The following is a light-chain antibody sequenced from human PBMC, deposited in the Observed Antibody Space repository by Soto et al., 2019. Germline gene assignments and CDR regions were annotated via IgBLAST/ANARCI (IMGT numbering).Light chain of an antibody. J-gene: IGKJ4*01. CDR3: QQFET. Sequence: EILLTQSPATLSLSPGEGATLSCRASQHVSTYVAWYQQKHGHAPRLLIFDASNRATGVPARFSGSGSGTDFTLTINRLEPEDFAVYYCQQFETFGGGTKVDIK. CDR2: DAS. V-gene: IGKV3-11*01. CDR1: QHVSTY.